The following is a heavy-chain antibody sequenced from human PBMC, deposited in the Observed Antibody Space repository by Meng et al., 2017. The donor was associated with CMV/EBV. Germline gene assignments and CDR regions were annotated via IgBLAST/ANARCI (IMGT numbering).Heavy chain of an antibody. CDR3: ARDGPQPIAYDLWSGYSYYFDY. CDR2: IWYDGSNK. J-gene: IGHJ4*02. V-gene: IGHV3-33*01. Sequence: YGMHWVRQAPGKALERVAVIWYDGSNKYYADSVKGRFTKSRDNYMSTLYLQMNSLRAEDTAVYYCARDGPQPIAYDLWSGYSYYFDYWGQGTLVTVSS. D-gene: IGHD3-3*01. CDR1: YG.